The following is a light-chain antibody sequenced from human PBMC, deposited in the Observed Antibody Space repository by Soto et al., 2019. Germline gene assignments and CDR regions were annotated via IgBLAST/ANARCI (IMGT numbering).Light chain of an antibody. CDR2: DAS. Sequence: EIVMTQSPATLSVSPGERATLSCRASQSVSSNLAWYQQKPGQAPRLLIHDASTRATAIPTRFSGSGSGTDFTLTISSLQSEDFAVYYCQQYNDWPRTFGQGT. V-gene: IGKV3-15*01. CDR1: QSVSSN. J-gene: IGKJ1*01. CDR3: QQYNDWPRT.